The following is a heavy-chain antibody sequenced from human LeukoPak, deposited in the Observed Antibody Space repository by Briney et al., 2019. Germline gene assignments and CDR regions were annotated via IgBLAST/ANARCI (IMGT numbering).Heavy chain of an antibody. CDR3: ASLTANRGASGWYPPPGWFDP. Sequence: SVKVSCKASGDTFNNYAISWVRQAPGQGLEWMGAYIPVFGSTQYVQKFQGRVTITADESTSTAYMELSSLRSEDTAVYYCASLTANRGASGWYPPPGWFDPWGQGTLVTVSS. J-gene: IGHJ5*02. CDR1: GDTFNNYA. D-gene: IGHD6-19*01. CDR2: YIPVFGST. V-gene: IGHV1-69*01.